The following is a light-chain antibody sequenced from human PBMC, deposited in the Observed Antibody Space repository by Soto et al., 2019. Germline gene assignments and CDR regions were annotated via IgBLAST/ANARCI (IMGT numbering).Light chain of an antibody. CDR3: QQSYSTSIT. CDR1: QSIISY. CDR2: AAS. V-gene: IGKV1-39*01. J-gene: IGKJ1*01. Sequence: DIQMTQSPSTLSASVGDRVSITCLVSQSIISYLDGNQKKPGKAPKLLIYAASSLQSGVPSRFSGSGSGTDFTLTISSLQPEEFATYYCQQSYSTSITFGQGTKVDI.